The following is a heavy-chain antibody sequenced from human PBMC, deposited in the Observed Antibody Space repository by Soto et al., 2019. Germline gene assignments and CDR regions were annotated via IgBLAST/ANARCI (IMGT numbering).Heavy chain of an antibody. J-gene: IGHJ4*02. D-gene: IGHD4-17*01. CDR3: ARARPGLENFDY. CDR2: IYHSGST. V-gene: IGHV4-4*02. CDR1: GGSISSSNW. Sequence: ASETLSLTCAVSGGSISSSNWWSWGRQPPGKGLEWIGEIYHSGSTNYNPSLKSRVTISVDTSKNQFSLKLSSVTAADTAVYYCARARPGLENFDYWGQGTLVTVSS.